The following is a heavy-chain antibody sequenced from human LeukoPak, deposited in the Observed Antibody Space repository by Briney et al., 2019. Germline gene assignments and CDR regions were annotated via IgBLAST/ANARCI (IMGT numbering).Heavy chain of an antibody. Sequence: SGGSLRLSCAASGFTFNSYSMNWVRQAPGKGLEWVSVIYSGGSTYYADSVKGRFTISRDNSKNTLYLQMDSLRAEDTAVYYCARDPASPDDDNDYWGQGTLVTVSS. D-gene: IGHD1-14*01. CDR2: IYSGGST. CDR1: GFTFNSYS. J-gene: IGHJ4*02. CDR3: ARDPASPDDDNDY. V-gene: IGHV3-66*01.